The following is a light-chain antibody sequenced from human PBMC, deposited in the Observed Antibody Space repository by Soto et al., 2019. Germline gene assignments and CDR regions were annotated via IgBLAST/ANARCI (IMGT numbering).Light chain of an antibody. Sequence: DIQMPQSPSTLSASVGDRFTITCRASQSISSWLAWYQQKPGKAPKLLIYKASSLESGVPSRFSGSGSGTEFTLTISSLQPDDFATYYCQQYNSYSRTFGQGTKVDIK. J-gene: IGKJ1*01. CDR2: KAS. V-gene: IGKV1-5*03. CDR1: QSISSW. CDR3: QQYNSYSRT.